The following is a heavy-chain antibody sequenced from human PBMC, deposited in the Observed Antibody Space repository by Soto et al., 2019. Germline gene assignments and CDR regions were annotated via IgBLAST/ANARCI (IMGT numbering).Heavy chain of an antibody. V-gene: IGHV4-59*01. J-gene: IGHJ5*02. CDR2: MNNIGRT. CDR3: ARSFCRDAVRCNWFDP. D-gene: IGHD2-8*01. CDR1: GAFSSTYY. Sequence: QVQLQESGPGLVKPSETLSLTCTVSGAFSSTYYWSWIRQPPGKGLEWIGYMNNIGRTNYNPSLKSRAHISLDTSKNQFSLKLSSVIAADTAVYYCARSFCRDAVRCNWFDPWGLGTLVTASS.